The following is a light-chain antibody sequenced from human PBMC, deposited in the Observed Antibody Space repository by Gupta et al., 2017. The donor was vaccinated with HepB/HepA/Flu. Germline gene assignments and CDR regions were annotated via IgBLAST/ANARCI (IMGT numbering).Light chain of an antibody. V-gene: IGLV1-47*01. CDR1: SSNIGTNY. CDR2: RNN. Sequence: QSVLTQQPSASGTPGQRVTISCSGSSSNIGTNYVYWYQQLPGTAPKVLIYRNNQRPSGVPDRFSGSKSGTSASLAISGLRSEDEADYYCAAWDDSLSGPVFGGGTQLTVL. J-gene: IGLJ7*01. CDR3: AAWDDSLSGPV.